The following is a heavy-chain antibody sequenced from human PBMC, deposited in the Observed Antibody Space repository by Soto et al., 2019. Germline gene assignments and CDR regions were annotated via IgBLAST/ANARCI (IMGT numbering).Heavy chain of an antibody. CDR3: ARENGYSSAWLTSGMDV. CDR2: ISYDGSNK. V-gene: IGHV3-30-3*01. CDR1: GFTFSSYA. D-gene: IGHD6-19*01. Sequence: QVQLVESGGGVVQPGRSLRLSCAASGFTFSSYAMHWVRQAPGKGLEWVAVISYDGSNKYYADSVKGRFTISRDNSQNTMYLQMNSLRAEDTAVYYCARENGYSSAWLTSGMDVWGQGTTVTVSS. J-gene: IGHJ6*02.